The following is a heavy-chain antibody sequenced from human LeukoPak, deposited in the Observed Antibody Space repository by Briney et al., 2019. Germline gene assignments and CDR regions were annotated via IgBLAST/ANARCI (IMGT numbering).Heavy chain of an antibody. Sequence: PSETLSLTCTVSGGSMSSSSYYWGWIRQPPGKGLDWIGSIYFSGSTYYNPSLKSRITISVDTSKNQFSLKVSSVTAADTAIYYCARHAFSATDPPGHYRGQGTLVTVSS. CDR2: IYFSGST. J-gene: IGHJ4*02. D-gene: IGHD3-3*02. V-gene: IGHV4-39*01. CDR1: GGSMSSSSYY. CDR3: ARHAFSATDPPGHY.